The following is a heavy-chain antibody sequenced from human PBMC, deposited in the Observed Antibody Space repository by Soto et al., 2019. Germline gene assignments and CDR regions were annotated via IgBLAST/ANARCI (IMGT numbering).Heavy chain of an antibody. Sequence: QVLLVQSGAEVKKPGSSVKISCKTSGGTFGTFAITWVRLAPGRGLEWMGVIIPGFAAPTYAQTLQGRVSITADASTSTAYMEPSGLTFDDAAVYYCARDRLMRGNSYYYGMDVWGQGITVTVSS. V-gene: IGHV1-69*12. J-gene: IGHJ6*02. CDR1: GGTFGTFA. CDR2: IIPGFAAP. D-gene: IGHD2-21*02. CDR3: ARDRLMRGNSYYYGMDV.